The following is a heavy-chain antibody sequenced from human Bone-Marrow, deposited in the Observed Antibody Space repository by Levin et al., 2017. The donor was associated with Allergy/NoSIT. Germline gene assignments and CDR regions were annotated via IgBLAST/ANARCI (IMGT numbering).Heavy chain of an antibody. V-gene: IGHV3-21*01. D-gene: IGHD3-3*01. Sequence: LSLTCAASGFTFSSYSMNWVRQAPGKGLEWVSSISSSSSYIYYADSVKGRFTISRDNAKNSLYLQMNSLRAEDTAVYYCARDSAIFGVVIHYYYYGMDVWGQGTTVTVSS. CDR1: GFTFSSYS. CDR3: ARDSAIFGVVIHYYYYGMDV. J-gene: IGHJ6*02. CDR2: ISSSSSYI.